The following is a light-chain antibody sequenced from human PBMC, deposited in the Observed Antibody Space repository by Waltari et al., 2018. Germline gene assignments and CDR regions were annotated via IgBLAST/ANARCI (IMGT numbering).Light chain of an antibody. J-gene: IGKJ3*01. CDR1: QSLLRSTGYNF. CDR3: MQALHTPTT. V-gene: IGKV2-28*01. Sequence: DIVMTQSPLSLSVTPGEPASISCRSSQSLLRSTGYNFLDWYLQKPGQPPPLLISLGSVRASGAPDRFSGSGTGTDFTLKISRVEAEDVGIYYCMQALHTPTTFGPGTKVDIK. CDR2: LGS.